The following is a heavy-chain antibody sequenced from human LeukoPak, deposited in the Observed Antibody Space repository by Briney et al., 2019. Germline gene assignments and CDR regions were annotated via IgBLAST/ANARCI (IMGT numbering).Heavy chain of an antibody. CDR2: ISSSSSTI. CDR3: AKGVVVPAADDFQH. J-gene: IGHJ1*01. Sequence: PGGSLRLSCAASGFTFSSYAMSWVRQAPGKGLEWVSYISSSSSTIYYADSVKGRFTISRDNSKNTLYLQMNSLRAEDTAVYYCAKGVVVPAADDFQHWGQGTLVTVSS. CDR1: GFTFSSYA. D-gene: IGHD2-2*01. V-gene: IGHV3-48*01.